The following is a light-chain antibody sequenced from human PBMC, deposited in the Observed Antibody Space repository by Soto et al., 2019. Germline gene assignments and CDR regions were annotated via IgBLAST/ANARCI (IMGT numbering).Light chain of an antibody. Sequence: EIVMTQSPATLSVSPGERATLSCRASQSISSNVAWYQQKPGQAPRLLIYGASTRATGIPATFSGSGSGTEFSLTISSLQSEDFAVYYCQQYNNWPFTFGPGTKVDIK. CDR1: QSISSN. V-gene: IGKV3-15*01. CDR2: GAS. CDR3: QQYNNWPFT. J-gene: IGKJ3*01.